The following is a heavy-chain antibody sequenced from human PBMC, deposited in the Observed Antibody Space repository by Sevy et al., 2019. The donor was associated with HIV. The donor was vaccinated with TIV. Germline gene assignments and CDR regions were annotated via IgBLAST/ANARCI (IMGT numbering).Heavy chain of an antibody. D-gene: IGHD2-21*02. CDR3: ARVGVSYCTDDCYHRFDY. Sequence: GGSLRLSCSASGFTFSSYALLWVRQAPGKGLEWVSLISYDGRNKYYSDSVKGRFAISRDESKTTLFLQMESLRTEDTAIYYCARVGVSYCTDDCYHRFDYWGRVTLVTVSS. CDR1: GFTFSSYA. CDR2: ISYDGRNK. V-gene: IGHV3-30*09. J-gene: IGHJ4*02.